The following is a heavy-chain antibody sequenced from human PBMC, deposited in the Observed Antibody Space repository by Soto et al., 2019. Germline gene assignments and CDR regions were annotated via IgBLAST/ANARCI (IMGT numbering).Heavy chain of an antibody. CDR3: ARGGVVAADVYDI. V-gene: IGHV1-8*01. CDR2: MNPKSGNT. Sequence: QVQLVQSGAEVKKPGASVKVSCQASGYTFTSYDINWVRQATGQGLEWMGWMNPKSGNTDYAQKFQGRVTMTWDTSISTAYMELSSLRSEDTAMYYCARGGVVAADVYDIWGQGTMVTVSS. J-gene: IGHJ3*02. CDR1: GYTFTSYD. D-gene: IGHD2-2*01.